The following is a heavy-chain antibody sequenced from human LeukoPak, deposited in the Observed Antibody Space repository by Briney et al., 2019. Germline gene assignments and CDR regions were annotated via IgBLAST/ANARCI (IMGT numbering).Heavy chain of an antibody. D-gene: IGHD6-6*01. J-gene: IGHJ4*02. V-gene: IGHV4-4*02. CDR3: AQFSSHSDRLADY. Sequence: SETLSLTCAVSGGSISSSNWWRWVRQPPGKGLEWIGDVYQSGSTNLNPSLKSRVSMSVDKSKNQFSLNLSSVTAADTAVYYCAQFSSHSDRLADYWGQGTLVTVSS. CDR2: VYQSGST. CDR1: GGSISSSNW.